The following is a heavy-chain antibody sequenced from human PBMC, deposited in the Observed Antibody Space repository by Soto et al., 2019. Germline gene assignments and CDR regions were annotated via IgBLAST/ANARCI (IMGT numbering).Heavy chain of an antibody. CDR1: GYTLTELS. CDR2: FDPEDGET. J-gene: IGHJ3*02. D-gene: IGHD3-9*01. CDR3: ATAGPDVLRYFYWLLWRKNDAFDI. Sequence: GASVKVSCKVSGYTLTELSMHWVRQAPGKGLEWMGGFDPEDGETIYAQKFQGRVTMTEDTSTDTAYMELSSLRSEDTAVYYCATAGPDVLRYFYWLLWRKNDAFDIWGQGXMVTVPS. V-gene: IGHV1-24*01.